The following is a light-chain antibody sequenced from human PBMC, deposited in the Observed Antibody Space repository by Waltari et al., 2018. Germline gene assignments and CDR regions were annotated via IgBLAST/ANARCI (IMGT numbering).Light chain of an antibody. J-gene: IGKJ1*01. CDR3: QKYNNSPWT. CDR2: AAS. CDR1: HDITNY. V-gene: IGKV1-27*01. Sequence: DIQMTQSPSSLSASIGDRVTITCRASHDITNYSAWFQQKPGKVPMLLIYAASTLESGVPSRFSGSGSGTLFTLTINGLQPEDVATYYCQKYNNSPWTFGPGTRVDIK.